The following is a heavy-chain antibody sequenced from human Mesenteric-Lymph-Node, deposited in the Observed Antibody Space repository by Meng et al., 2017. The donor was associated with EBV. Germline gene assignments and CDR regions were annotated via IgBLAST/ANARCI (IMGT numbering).Heavy chain of an antibody. J-gene: IGHJ4*02. D-gene: IGHD5-12*01. CDR3: VRDLWLRIGECV. CDR1: GASFNNFG. CDR2: ITPVFGIA. Sequence: QVQLVQSGAEVKKPGSSGKVSWKGSGASFNNFGISWVRQAPGQGLEWMGDITPVFGIANYAESFQGRVTISADTSTRTTYMDLSSLRSDDTAVYYCVRDLWLRIGECVWGQGTLVTVSS. V-gene: IGHV1-69*17.